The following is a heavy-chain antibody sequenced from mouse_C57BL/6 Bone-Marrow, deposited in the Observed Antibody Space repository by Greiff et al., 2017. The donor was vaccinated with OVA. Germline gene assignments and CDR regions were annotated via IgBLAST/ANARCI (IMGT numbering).Heavy chain of an antibody. CDR1: GYAFSSSW. Sequence: VQLQQSGPELVKPGASVKISCKASGYAFSSSWMNWVKQRPGTGLEWIGRIYPGAGDTNYNGKFKGKATLTADKSSSTAYMQLSSLTSEDSAVYFCAREVYYYGSSWDYWGQGTTLTVSS. CDR3: AREVYYYGSSWDY. D-gene: IGHD1-1*01. CDR2: IYPGAGDT. V-gene: IGHV1-82*01. J-gene: IGHJ2*01.